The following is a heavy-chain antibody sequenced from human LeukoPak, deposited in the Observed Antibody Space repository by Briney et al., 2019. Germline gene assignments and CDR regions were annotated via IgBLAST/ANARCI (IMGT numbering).Heavy chain of an antibody. CDR3: ARVQRPLDGADY. CDR2: IYYSGST. V-gene: IGHV4-59*01. J-gene: IGHJ4*02. CDR1: GGSISSNY. Sequence: ASETLSLTCSVSGGSISSNYWSWIRQPPGKGLEWIGYIYYSGSTYYNPPLKSRVTISVDTSKNLFSLKLSSVTGADTAVYYCARVQRPLDGADYWGQGTLVTVSS. D-gene: IGHD1-1*01.